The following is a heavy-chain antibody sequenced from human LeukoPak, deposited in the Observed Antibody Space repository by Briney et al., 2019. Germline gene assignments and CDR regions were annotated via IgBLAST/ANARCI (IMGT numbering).Heavy chain of an antibody. J-gene: IGHJ3*02. CDR3: AREIFNGFDI. CDR1: GFTFRSYA. CDR2: ISYDGSNK. V-gene: IGHV3-30-3*01. Sequence: GRSLRLSCAGSGFTFRSYAMHWVRQAPGKGLEWVAVISYDGSNKDYADSVKGRFTISRDNSKNTLFLQMNSLRAEDTAVYYCAREIFNGFDIWGQGTRVTVSS.